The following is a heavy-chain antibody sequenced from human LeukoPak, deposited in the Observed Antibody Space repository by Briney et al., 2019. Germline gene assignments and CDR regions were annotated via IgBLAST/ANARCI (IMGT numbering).Heavy chain of an antibody. Sequence: RASLKVSCTASGGTFSSYTISWVRQAPGQGLEWMAWIIPILGITNYAQKFQGRFTITTHKTTSTAYMQLSSLRSEDTAVYYCAKVLRYSYGSYYDCWVQGTRTTVSP. V-gene: IGHV1-69*10. CDR3: AKVLRYSYGSYYDC. CDR1: GGTFSSYT. D-gene: IGHD5-18*01. CDR2: IIPILGIT. J-gene: IGHJ4*02.